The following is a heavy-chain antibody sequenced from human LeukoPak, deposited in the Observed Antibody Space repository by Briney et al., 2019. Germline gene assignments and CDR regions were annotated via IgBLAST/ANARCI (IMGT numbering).Heavy chain of an antibody. J-gene: IGHJ4*02. Sequence: PGGSLRLSCAASGFTFSSYGMHWVRQAPGTGLEWVAVISHDGDHKYHADSVEGRFTISRDNSKNTPYLQMNSLRVEDTAVYYCARDFSHAGLDYWGQGTLVSVSS. CDR1: GFTFSSYG. D-gene: IGHD1-1*01. CDR2: ISHDGDHK. V-gene: IGHV3-30*19. CDR3: ARDFSHAGLDY.